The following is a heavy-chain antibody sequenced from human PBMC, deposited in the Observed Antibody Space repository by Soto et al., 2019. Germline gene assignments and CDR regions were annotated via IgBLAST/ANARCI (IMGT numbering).Heavy chain of an antibody. CDR3: ARGIFPVVQKGGWFDP. Sequence: ASVKVSCKASGYTFTSYGISWVRQAPGQGLEWMGWISAYNGNTNYAQKLQGRVTMTTDTSTSTAYMELRSLRSDDTAVYYCARGIFPVVQKGGWFDPWGQGTLVTVSS. D-gene: IGHD3-16*01. V-gene: IGHV1-18*01. CDR1: GYTFTSYG. J-gene: IGHJ5*02. CDR2: ISAYNGNT.